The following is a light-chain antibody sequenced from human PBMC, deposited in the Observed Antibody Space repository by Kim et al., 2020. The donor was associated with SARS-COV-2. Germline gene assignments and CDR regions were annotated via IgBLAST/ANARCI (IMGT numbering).Light chain of an antibody. CDR1: SSGVGTYNL. V-gene: IGLV2-23*03. Sequence: SSLPPPSSFSFSPFPSITISCTGTSSGVGTYNLVSWYQQHPGKAPKLMIYEGSKWPSGVSNRFSGSQSGNTASLTISGLQAEDEAEYYCCSHAGISTILVFGGGTQLTVL. CDR2: EGS. CDR3: CSHAGISTILV. J-gene: IGLJ2*01.